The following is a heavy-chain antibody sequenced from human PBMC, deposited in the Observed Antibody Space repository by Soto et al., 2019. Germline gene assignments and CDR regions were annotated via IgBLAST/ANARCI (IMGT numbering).Heavy chain of an antibody. J-gene: IGHJ4*02. CDR1: GGSISSRNW. CDR3: ASWGGQWLVPDY. D-gene: IGHD6-19*01. V-gene: IGHV4-4*02. Sequence: QVQLQESGPGLVKPSGTLSLTCAVSGGSISSRNWWRWVRQPPGKRLEWFGEIYHSGSTNYNPSLKSRVTISVGKSKNQFSRKLSSLTGGDTAFDYCASWGGQWLVPDYLGQGTLVTVSS. CDR2: IYHSGST.